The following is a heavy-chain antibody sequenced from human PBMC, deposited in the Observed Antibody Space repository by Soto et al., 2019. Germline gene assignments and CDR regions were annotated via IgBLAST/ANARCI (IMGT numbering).Heavy chain of an antibody. CDR2: ISYDGSNK. CDR1: GFTFSSYA. J-gene: IGHJ6*02. CDR3: ARDRYVVAATRYYYYGMDV. D-gene: IGHD2-15*01. Sequence: QVQLVESGGGVVQPGRSLRLSCAASGFTFSSYAMHWVRQAPGKGLEWVAVISYDGSNKYYADSVKGRFTISRDNSKNTLYLQMNSLRAEDTAVYYCARDRYVVAATRYYYYGMDVWGQGTTVTVSS. V-gene: IGHV3-30-3*01.